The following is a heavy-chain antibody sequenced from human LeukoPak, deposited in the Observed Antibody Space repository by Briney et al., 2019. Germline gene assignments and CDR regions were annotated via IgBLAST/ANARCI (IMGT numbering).Heavy chain of an antibody. Sequence: GSLRLSCAASGFTFSSYAMHWVRQAPGKGLEWVAVISYDGSNKYYADSVKGRFTISRDNSKNTLYLQMNSLRAEDTAVYYCASTSYGSGSYHPFDYWGQGTLVTVSS. CDR2: ISYDGSNK. J-gene: IGHJ4*02. CDR1: GFTFSSYA. V-gene: IGHV3-30-3*01. D-gene: IGHD3-10*01. CDR3: ASTSYGSGSYHPFDY.